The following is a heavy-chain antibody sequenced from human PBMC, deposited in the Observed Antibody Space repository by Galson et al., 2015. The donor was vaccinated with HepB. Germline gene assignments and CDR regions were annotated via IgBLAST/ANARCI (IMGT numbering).Heavy chain of an antibody. D-gene: IGHD3-22*01. J-gene: IGHJ4*02. CDR1: GFTFSNAW. CDR3: TTDPRQLYYYDSSGYYDGDY. CDR2: IKSKTDGGTT. Sequence: SLRLSCAASGFTFSNAWMNWVRQAPGKGLEWVGRIKSKTDGGTTDYAAPVKGRFTISRDDSKNTLYLQMNSLKTEDTAVYYCTTDPRQLYYYDSSGYYDGDYWGQGTLVTVSS. V-gene: IGHV3-15*07.